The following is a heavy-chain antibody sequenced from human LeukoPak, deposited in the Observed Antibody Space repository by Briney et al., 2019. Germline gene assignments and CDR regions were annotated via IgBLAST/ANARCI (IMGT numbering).Heavy chain of an antibody. D-gene: IGHD6-19*01. V-gene: IGHV1-2*02. Sequence: ASVTVSCTASGYTFTVYYLHWVRQAPGQGLEWMGWINPISGVTGSAQKFQGSVTMTRDKSISTFYMELSRLTSDDTAIYFCARVGSSGWYHWFDPWGQGTLVTVSS. CDR1: GYTFTVYY. J-gene: IGHJ5*02. CDR2: INPISGVT. CDR3: ARVGSSGWYHWFDP.